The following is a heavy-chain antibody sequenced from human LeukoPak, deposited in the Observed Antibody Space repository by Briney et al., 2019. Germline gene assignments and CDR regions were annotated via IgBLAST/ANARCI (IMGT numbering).Heavy chain of an antibody. D-gene: IGHD1-26*01. V-gene: IGHV4-34*01. CDR3: YVGATYASGVDY. Sequence: SETLSLTCAVYGGSFSGYYWSWIRQPPGKGLEWIGEINHSGSTNYNPSLKSRVTISVDTSKNQFSLKLSSVTAADTAVYYCYVGATYASGVDYWGQGTLVTVSS. CDR1: GGSFSGYY. J-gene: IGHJ4*02. CDR2: INHSGST.